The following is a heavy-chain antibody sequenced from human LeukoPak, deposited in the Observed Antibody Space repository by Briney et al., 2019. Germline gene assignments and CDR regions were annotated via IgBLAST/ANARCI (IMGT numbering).Heavy chain of an antibody. J-gene: IGHJ4*02. CDR2: IYTSGST. CDR3: ARDGVVPAAVPPTLDY. V-gene: IGHV4-4*07. D-gene: IGHD2-2*01. Sequence: PSETLSLTCTVSGGSISSYYWSWIRQPAGKGLEWIGRIYTSGSTNYNPSLKSRVTMSVDTSKNQFSLKLSSVTAADTAVYYCARDGVVPAAVPPTLDYWGQGTLVTVSS. CDR1: GGSISSYY.